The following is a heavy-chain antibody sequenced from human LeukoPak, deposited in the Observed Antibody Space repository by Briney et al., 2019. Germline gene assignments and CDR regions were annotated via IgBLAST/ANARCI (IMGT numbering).Heavy chain of an antibody. D-gene: IGHD5-18*01. CDR1: GGSISSGGYS. V-gene: IGHV4-31*03. CDR3: ARDVEMATPPSYGYYGMDV. CDR2: SYYSGST. J-gene: IGHJ6*02. Sequence: SQTLSLTCTVSGGSISSGGYSWSWIRQHPGKGLEWIGYSYYSGSTYYNPSLKSRVTISVDTSKNQFSLKLSSVTAADTAVYYCARDVEMATPPSYGYYGMDVRGQGTTVTVSS.